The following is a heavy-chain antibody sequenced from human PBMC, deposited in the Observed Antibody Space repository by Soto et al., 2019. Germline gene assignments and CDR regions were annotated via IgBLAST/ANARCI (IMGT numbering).Heavy chain of an antibody. CDR1: GGTFSSYA. Sequence: GASVKVSCKASGGTFSSYAISWVRQAPGQGLEWMGGIIPIFGTANYAQKFQGRVTITADKSTSTAYMELSSLRSEDTAVYYCARGGIAVDGTYVFGHLYFDYWGQGTLVTVSS. V-gene: IGHV1-69*06. D-gene: IGHD6-19*01. J-gene: IGHJ4*02. CDR2: IIPIFGTA. CDR3: ARGGIAVDGTYVFGHLYFDY.